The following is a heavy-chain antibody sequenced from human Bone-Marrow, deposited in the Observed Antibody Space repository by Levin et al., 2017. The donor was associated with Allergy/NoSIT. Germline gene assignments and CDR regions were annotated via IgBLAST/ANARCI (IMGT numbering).Heavy chain of an antibody. CDR1: GFTFSSYS. V-gene: IGHV3-48*01. J-gene: IGHJ6*02. Sequence: GGSLRLSCAASGFTFSSYSMNWVRQAPGKGLEWVSYISSSSSTIYYADSVKGRFTISRDNAKNSLYLQMNSLRAEDTAVYYCARDQYSSSWYPFDYYYGMDVWGQGTTVTVSS. CDR3: ARDQYSSSWYPFDYYYGMDV. CDR2: ISSSSSTI. D-gene: IGHD6-13*01.